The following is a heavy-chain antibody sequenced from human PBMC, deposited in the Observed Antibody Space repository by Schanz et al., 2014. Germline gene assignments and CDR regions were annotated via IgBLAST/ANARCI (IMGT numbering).Heavy chain of an antibody. J-gene: IGHJ4*02. D-gene: IGHD3-22*01. CDR1: GGTFSSYG. V-gene: IGHV1-18*04. Sequence: QVQLVQSGAEVKKPGSSVKVSCKASGGTFSSYGISWVRQAPGQGLEWMGWISANNGNTNKAQKLQGRVTMTTDTSTSTAYMELRSLRSDDTAVYYCVRDGDERLVVIFDQWGQGTLVTVSS. CDR3: VRDGDERLVVIFDQ. CDR2: ISANNGNT.